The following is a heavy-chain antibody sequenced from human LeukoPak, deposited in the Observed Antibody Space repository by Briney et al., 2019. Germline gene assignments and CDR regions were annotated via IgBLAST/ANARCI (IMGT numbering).Heavy chain of an antibody. D-gene: IGHD3-9*01. CDR3: ARHVHDDILTGLDY. Sequence: GESLKISCKGSGYSITSYWIGWVRQMPGKGLEWMGITYPGDSDTRYSPSFQGQVTISADKSINTAYLQWSSLKASDTAMYYCARHVHDDILTGLDYWGQGTLVTVSS. CDR2: TYPGDSDT. J-gene: IGHJ4*02. V-gene: IGHV5-51*01. CDR1: GYSITSYW.